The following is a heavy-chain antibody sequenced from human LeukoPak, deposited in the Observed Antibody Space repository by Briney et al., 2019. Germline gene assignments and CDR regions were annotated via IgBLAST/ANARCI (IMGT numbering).Heavy chain of an antibody. D-gene: IGHD3-10*01. CDR3: ARSGRGVDSFYFYMDV. V-gene: IGHV3-7*01. CDR1: GFTFSLYW. J-gene: IGHJ6*03. CDR2: IKHDGSEKQDGSEK. Sequence: PGGSLRLSCAASGFTFSLYWMSGFGQAPGKGLEGLANIKHDGSEKQDGSEKNYVDSVKGRSTISRDNAKNSLYLQMNSLRAEDTAVYYCARSGRGVDSFYFYMDVWGKGTTVTVSS.